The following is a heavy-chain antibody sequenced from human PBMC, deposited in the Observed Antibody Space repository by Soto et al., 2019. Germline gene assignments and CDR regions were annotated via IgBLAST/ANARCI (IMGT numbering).Heavy chain of an antibody. CDR3: AKGGSSWYIEYFQH. CDR2: ISYDGSNK. V-gene: IGHV3-30*18. CDR1: GFTFSSYG. Sequence: QVQLVESGGGVVQPGRSLRLSCAASGFTFSSYGMHWVRQAPGKGLEWVAVISYDGSNKYYADSVKGRFTISRDNSKNTVYLQMHSLRAEDTAVYYCAKGGSSWYIEYFQHWGQGTLVTVSS. D-gene: IGHD6-13*01. J-gene: IGHJ1*01.